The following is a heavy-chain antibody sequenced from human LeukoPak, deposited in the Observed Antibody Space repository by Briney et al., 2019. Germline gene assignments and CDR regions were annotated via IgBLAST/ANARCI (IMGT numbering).Heavy chain of an antibody. CDR2: IYYCGST. V-gene: IGHV4-59*01. D-gene: IGHD3-22*01. CDR3: ARAKTDYDSSGYDY. CDR1: GGSLSSYY. J-gene: IGHJ4*02. Sequence: SETLSLTRTVSGGSLSSYYWRWIRQPPAKGLEWVGYIYYCGSTNYNPSLTSRVTISVDTSKNQFSLKLSSVTAADTAVYYCARAKTDYDSSGYDYWGQGTLVTVSS.